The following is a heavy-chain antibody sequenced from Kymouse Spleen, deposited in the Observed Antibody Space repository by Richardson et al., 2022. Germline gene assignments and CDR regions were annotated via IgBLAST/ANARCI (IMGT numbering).Heavy chain of an antibody. CDR3: AKDQEGSGRNWFDP. D-gene: IGHD3-10*01. Sequence: EVQLVESGGGLVQPGRSLRLSCAASGFTFDDYAMHWVRQAPGKGLEWVSGISWNSGSIGYADSVKGRFTISRDNAKNSLYLQMNSLRAEDTALYYCAKDQEGSGRNWFDPWGQGTLVTVSS. CDR1: GFTFDDYA. V-gene: IGHV3-9*01. J-gene: IGHJ5*02. CDR2: ISWNSGSI.